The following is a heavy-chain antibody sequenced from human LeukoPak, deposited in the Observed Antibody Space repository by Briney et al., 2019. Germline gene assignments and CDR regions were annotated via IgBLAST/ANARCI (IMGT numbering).Heavy chain of an antibody. V-gene: IGHV3-23*01. CDR1: GFTFSSYS. CDR3: AKAYYYDSSGYYFAGGFDY. Sequence: GGSLRLSCAASGFTFSSYSMSWVRQAPGRGLEWVSAISGSGGSTYYADSVKDRFTISRDNSKNTLYLQMNSLRAEDTALYYCAKAYYYDSSGYYFAGGFDYWGQGTLVTVSS. J-gene: IGHJ4*02. D-gene: IGHD3-22*01. CDR2: ISGSGGST.